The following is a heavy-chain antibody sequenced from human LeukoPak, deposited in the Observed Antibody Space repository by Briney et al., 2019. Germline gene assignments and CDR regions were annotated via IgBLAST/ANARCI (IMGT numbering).Heavy chain of an antibody. CDR1: GGSISSYY. CDR2: ISYSGST. V-gene: IGHV4-59*01. J-gene: IGHJ4*02. CDR3: ARRGIAAAGYDY. D-gene: IGHD6-13*01. Sequence: SETLSLTCTVSGGSISSYYWSWLRQPPGKGLEWIACISYSGSTKYNPSLKSRVTISVDTSKNQLSLKLSSVTAADTAVYYCARRGIAAAGYDYWGQGTLVTVSS.